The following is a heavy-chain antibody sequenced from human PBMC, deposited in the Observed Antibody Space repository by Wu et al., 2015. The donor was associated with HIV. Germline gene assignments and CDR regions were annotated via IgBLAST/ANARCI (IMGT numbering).Heavy chain of an antibody. D-gene: IGHD6-13*01. J-gene: IGHJ4*02. V-gene: IGHV1-69*05. Sequence: QVQLVQSGAEVKKPGSSVKVSCKASGGTFSSYAISWVRQAPGQGLEWMGGIIPIFGTANYAQKFQGRVTITTDESTSTAYMELSSLRSEDTAVYYCARDIWVRGYEQQLDYPDDWGQGTLVTVSS. CDR1: GGTFSSYA. CDR2: IIPIFGTA. CDR3: ARDIWVRGYEQQLDYPDD.